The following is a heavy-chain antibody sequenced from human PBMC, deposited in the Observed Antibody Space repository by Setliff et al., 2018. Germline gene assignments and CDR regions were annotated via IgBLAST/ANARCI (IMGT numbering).Heavy chain of an antibody. J-gene: IGHJ3*02. CDR2: YSGGT. V-gene: IGHV4-59*08. Sequence: SETLSLTCTVSGGSISGHYWSWVRQPPGKGLEWIGYYSGGTNYNPSLKSRVTISVDTSKNQFSLKLSSVTAADTAVYYCARRSNLGATIFSGAFDIWGQGTMVTVSS. D-gene: IGHD3-3*01. CDR1: GGSISGHY. CDR3: ARRSNLGATIFSGAFDI.